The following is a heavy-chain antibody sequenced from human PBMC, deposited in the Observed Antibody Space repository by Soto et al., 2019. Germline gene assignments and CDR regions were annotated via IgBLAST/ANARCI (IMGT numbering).Heavy chain of an antibody. D-gene: IGHD3-22*01. CDR2: IYPGDSDT. V-gene: IGHV5-51*01. Sequence: GESLKISCKGSGYSFTNYWIGWVRQMPGKGLEWMGIIYPGDSDTRYSPSFQGQVIISADKSISTAYLQWSSLKASDTAMYYCAILTSYIHSRGYYNRHDAFDIWGQGAMVTVSS. CDR1: GYSFTNYW. CDR3: AILTSYIHSRGYYNRHDAFDI. J-gene: IGHJ3*02.